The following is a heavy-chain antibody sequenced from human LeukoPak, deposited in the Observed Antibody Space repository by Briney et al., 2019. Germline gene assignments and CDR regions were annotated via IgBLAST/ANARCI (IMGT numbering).Heavy chain of an antibody. CDR2: IYTSGST. V-gene: IGHV4-61*02. CDR3: ATTRDYYGMDV. Sequence: PSQTLSLTCTVSGGSIRSGNYYWSWIRQPAGKGLEWIGRIYTSGSTNHNPSLKSRITISVDTSKNQFSLILSSVTAADTAVYYCATTRDYYGMDVWGQGTTVTVSS. D-gene: IGHD2-21*01. J-gene: IGHJ6*02. CDR1: GGSIRSGNYY.